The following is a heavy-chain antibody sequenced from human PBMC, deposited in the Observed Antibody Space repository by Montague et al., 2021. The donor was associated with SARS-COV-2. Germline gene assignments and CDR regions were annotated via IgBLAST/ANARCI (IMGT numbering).Heavy chain of an antibody. D-gene: IGHD2-21*01. CDR2: ISFGGRT. CDR3: ASALWKGFSAYVSDWYLDF. J-gene: IGHJ4*01. Sequence: SETLSLTCTVSGGSVSSSPYYWGWIRQPPGKGLEWIGSISFGGRTYFNPSLKSRLTISVDSSENQFSLRLTSVTAADTAVYYCASALWKGFSAYVSDWYLDFWGQGTLVTVSS. CDR1: GGSVSSSPYY. V-gene: IGHV4-39*01.